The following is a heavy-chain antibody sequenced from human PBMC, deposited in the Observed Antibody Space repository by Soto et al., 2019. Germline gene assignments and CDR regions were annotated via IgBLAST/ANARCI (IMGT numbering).Heavy chain of an antibody. J-gene: IGHJ4*02. CDR1: GGTFSSYT. V-gene: IGHV1-69*02. Sequence: QVQLVQSGAEVKKPGSSVKVSCKASGGTFSSYTISWVRQAPGQGLEWMGRIIPILGIANYAQKFQGRVTITADKSTSTAYMELSSLRSEDTAVYYCARSRGDYGDLLAYWGQGTLVTVSS. CDR3: ARSRGDYGDLLAY. D-gene: IGHD4-17*01. CDR2: IIPILGIA.